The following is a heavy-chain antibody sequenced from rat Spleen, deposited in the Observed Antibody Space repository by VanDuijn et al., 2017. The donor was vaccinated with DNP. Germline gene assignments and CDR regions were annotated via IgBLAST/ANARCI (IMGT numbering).Heavy chain of an antibody. CDR1: GLTFSDYN. CDR2: ISYEGSST. CDR3: ARGSGTYYWYFDF. V-gene: IGHV5-7*01. J-gene: IGHJ1*01. D-gene: IGHD5-1*01. Sequence: EVQLVESGGGLVQPGRSLKLSCAASGLTFSDYNMAWVRQAPKKGLEWVATISYEGSSTYYRDSVKGRFTISRDNAKSTLYLQMNSLRSEDTATYYCARGSGTYYWYFDFWGPGTMVTVSS.